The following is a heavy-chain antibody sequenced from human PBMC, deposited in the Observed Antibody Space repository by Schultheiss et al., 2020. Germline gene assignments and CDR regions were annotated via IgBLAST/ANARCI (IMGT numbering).Heavy chain of an antibody. CDR3: AKACGDYAENGWFET. D-gene: IGHD4-17*01. Sequence: SETLSLTCTVSGGSISSYYWSWIRQPPGKGLEWIGRIYYSGSTYYNPSLKSRVTISVDTSKNQFSLKLSSVTAADTAVYYCAKACGDYAENGWFETWGQGTLVNVSS. CDR1: GGSISSYY. J-gene: IGHJ5*01. CDR2: IYYSGST. V-gene: IGHV4-59*12.